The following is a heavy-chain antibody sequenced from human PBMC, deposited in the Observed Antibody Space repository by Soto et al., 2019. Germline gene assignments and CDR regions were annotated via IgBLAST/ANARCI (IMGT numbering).Heavy chain of an antibody. CDR3: ARGIVTDYGDSSDAFDI. CDR1: GYTFTGYY. D-gene: IGHD4-17*01. V-gene: IGHV1-2*04. CDR2: INPNSGGT. Sequence: ASVKVSCKASGYTFTGYYTHWVRQAPGQGLEWMGWINPNSGGTNYAQKFQGWVTMTRDTSISTAYMELSRLRSDDTAVYYCARGIVTDYGDSSDAFDIRGQGTMGTASS. J-gene: IGHJ3*02.